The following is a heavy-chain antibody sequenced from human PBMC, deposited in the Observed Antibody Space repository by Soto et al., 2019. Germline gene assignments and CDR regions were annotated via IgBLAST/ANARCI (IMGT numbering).Heavy chain of an antibody. CDR1: GFTFSSYS. D-gene: IGHD1-1*01. Sequence: EVQLVESGGGLVKPGGSLRLSCAASGFTFSSYSMNWVRQAPGKGLEWVSSISSSSSYIYYADSVKGRFTFSRDNAKNSLHLQMNRLRAEDTAVYYCARDGETGQVTRYGMDVWGPGTTVTVSS. V-gene: IGHV3-21*01. CDR3: ARDGETGQVTRYGMDV. CDR2: ISSSSSYI. J-gene: IGHJ6*02.